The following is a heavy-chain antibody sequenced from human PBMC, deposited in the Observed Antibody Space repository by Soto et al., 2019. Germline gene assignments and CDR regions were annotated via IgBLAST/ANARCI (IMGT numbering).Heavy chain of an antibody. CDR3: SRKASDFWSGKPQYYMDV. CDR1: GFTFSGSA. V-gene: IGHV3-73*01. CDR2: IRSKGNNYAT. D-gene: IGHD3-3*01. Sequence: EVQLVESGGGLVQPGGSLKLSCAASGFTFSGSAMHWVHQASGKGLEWVGRIRSKGNNYATAYGASLKGRFTISRDDSKNTAYLQMNSLNTEDTAVYYCSRKASDFWSGKPQYYMDVWGKGTTVTVSS. J-gene: IGHJ6*03.